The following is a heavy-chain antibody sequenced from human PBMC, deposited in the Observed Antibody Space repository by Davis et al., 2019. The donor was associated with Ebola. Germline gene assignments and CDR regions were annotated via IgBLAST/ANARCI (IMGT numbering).Heavy chain of an antibody. V-gene: IGHV4-30-2*01. CDR1: GGSISSGGYS. D-gene: IGHD6-19*01. CDR2: IYHSGST. Sequence: SETLSLTCAVSGGSISSGGYSWSWIRQPPGKGLEWIGYIYHSGSTNYNPSLKSRVTISVDTSKNQFSLKLSSVTAADTAVYYCARVGSIAVAGTSVYYYYGMDVWGQGTTVTVSS. J-gene: IGHJ6*02. CDR3: ARVGSIAVAGTSVYYYYGMDV.